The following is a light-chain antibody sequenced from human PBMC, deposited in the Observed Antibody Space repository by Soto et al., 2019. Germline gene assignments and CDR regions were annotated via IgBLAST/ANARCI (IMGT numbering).Light chain of an antibody. V-gene: IGLV2-23*02. CDR2: EVS. CDR1: SSDVGSYNL. J-gene: IGLJ1*01. Sequence: QSALTQPASVSGSPGQSITISCTGTSSDVGSYNLVSWYQQHPGKAPKLMIYEVSKRPSGVSNRISGSKSGNTASLTISGLQAEDEADYSCCSYAGSSTYVFGTGTKVTVL. CDR3: CSYAGSSTYV.